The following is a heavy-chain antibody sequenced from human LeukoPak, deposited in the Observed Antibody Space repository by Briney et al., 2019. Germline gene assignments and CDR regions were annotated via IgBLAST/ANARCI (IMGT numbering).Heavy chain of an antibody. CDR1: GGSFSGYY. CDR2: INHSGST. Sequence: SETLSLTCAVYGGSFSGYYWSWIRQPPGKGLEWIGEINHSGSTNYNPSLKSRVTISVDKSKNQFSLKLSSVTAADTAVYYCARDLWRLWLLSWGQGTLVTVSS. D-gene: IGHD5-18*01. V-gene: IGHV4-34*01. CDR3: ARDLWRLWLLS. J-gene: IGHJ4*02.